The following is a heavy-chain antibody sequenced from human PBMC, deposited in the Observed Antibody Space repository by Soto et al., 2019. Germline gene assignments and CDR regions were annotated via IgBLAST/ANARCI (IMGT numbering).Heavy chain of an antibody. J-gene: IGHJ4*02. D-gene: IGHD3-16*01. CDR1: GFPLSARGVG. Sequence: QITLKESGPTLVKPTETLTLTCTVSGFPLSARGVGVGWIRQPPGKALEWLAIIYWIDDKRYSPSLKSRLTITKDTSKNQVILTMTNTDPVDTAKYYCAHSPWGAAPDYWGQGTLVTVSS. V-gene: IGHV2-5*01. CDR3: AHSPWGAAPDY. CDR2: IYWIDDK.